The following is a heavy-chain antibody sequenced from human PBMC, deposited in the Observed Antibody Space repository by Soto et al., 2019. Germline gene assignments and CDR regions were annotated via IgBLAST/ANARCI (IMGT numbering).Heavy chain of an antibody. J-gene: IGHJ3*02. Sequence: QVQLQQWGAGLLKPSETLSLTCAVYGGSFSGYYWSWIRQPPGKGLEWIGEINHSGSTNYNPSLKSRVTIAVETSKKQFYLKLSSVTDADTAVYYCASYIWGSYRYSGKIGAFDIWGQGTMVTVSS. V-gene: IGHV4-34*01. CDR2: INHSGST. CDR1: GGSFSGYY. D-gene: IGHD3-16*02. CDR3: ASYIWGSYRYSGKIGAFDI.